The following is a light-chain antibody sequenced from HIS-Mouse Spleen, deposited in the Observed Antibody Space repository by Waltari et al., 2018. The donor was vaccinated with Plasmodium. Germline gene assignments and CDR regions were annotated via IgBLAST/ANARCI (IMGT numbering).Light chain of an antibody. CDR1: ALPKKY. CDR3: YSTDSSGNHRV. J-gene: IGLJ3*02. Sequence: SYELTQPPSVSVSPGQTARITCYGDALPKKYAYWYQQESGQAPVLGIYEDSKRPSGIPERFSGSSSGTMATLTISGAQVEDEADYYCYSTDSSGNHRVFGGGTKLTVL. V-gene: IGLV3-10*01. CDR2: EDS.